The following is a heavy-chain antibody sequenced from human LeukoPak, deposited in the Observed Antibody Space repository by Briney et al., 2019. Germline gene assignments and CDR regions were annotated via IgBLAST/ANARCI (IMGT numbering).Heavy chain of an antibody. V-gene: IGHV4-34*01. CDR2: INHSGST. Sequence: PSETLSLTCAVYGGSLSGYYWSWIRQPPGKGLEWIGEINHSGSTNYNPSLKSRVTISVDTSKNQLSLKLSSMTAADTAVYYCSRQWLVSPLFDYWGQGTLVTVSS. D-gene: IGHD6-19*01. J-gene: IGHJ4*02. CDR3: SRQWLVSPLFDY. CDR1: GGSLSGYY.